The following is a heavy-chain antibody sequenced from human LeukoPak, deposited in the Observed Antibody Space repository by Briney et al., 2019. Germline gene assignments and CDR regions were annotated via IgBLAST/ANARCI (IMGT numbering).Heavy chain of an antibody. D-gene: IGHD6-19*01. J-gene: IGHJ3*02. CDR2: INTNTGNP. CDR1: GYTFTSYA. Sequence: ASVKVSCKASGYTFTSYAMNWVRQAPGQGLEWMGWINTNTGNPTYAQGFTGRFVFSLDTSISTAYLQISSLKAEDTAVYYCARARSGWTSDAFDIWGQGTMVTVSS. V-gene: IGHV7-4-1*02. CDR3: ARARSGWTSDAFDI.